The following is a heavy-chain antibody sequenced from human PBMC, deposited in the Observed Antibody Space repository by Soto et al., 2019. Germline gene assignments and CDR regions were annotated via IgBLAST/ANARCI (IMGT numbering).Heavy chain of an antibody. J-gene: IGHJ6*02. V-gene: IGHV2-5*02. Sequence: GSGPTLVNPTQTLTLTCTFSGFSLSTTGVGVGWIRQPPGKALEWLALIFWDDDDRYSPSLRSRPTITKDTSKNQVVLTMTNMDPVDTATYYCASAWYGDQLYNGMGVWGQGTTVTVSS. CDR3: ASAWYGDQLYNGMGV. CDR2: IFWDDDD. D-gene: IGHD6-13*01. CDR1: GFSLSTTGVG.